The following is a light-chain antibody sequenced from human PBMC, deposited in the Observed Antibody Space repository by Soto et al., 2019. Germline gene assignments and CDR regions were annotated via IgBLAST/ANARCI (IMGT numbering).Light chain of an antibody. CDR1: SSDIGGYNS. V-gene: IGLV2-8*01. Sequence: QSVLTQPPSASGSPGQSVTISCTGTSSDIGGYNSVSWYQQYPGKAPEPLIYEVNKRPSGVPDRFSGSKSGNTASLTVSGLQAEDEADYYCSSFAGANTPHVLFGGGTKLTVL. J-gene: IGLJ3*02. CDR3: SSFAGANTPHVL. CDR2: EVN.